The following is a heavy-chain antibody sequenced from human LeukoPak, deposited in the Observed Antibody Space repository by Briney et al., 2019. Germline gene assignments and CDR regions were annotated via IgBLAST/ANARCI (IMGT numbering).Heavy chain of an antibody. J-gene: IGHJ4*02. V-gene: IGHV1-69*05. Sequence: ASVKVSCKASGGTFSSYAISWVRQAPGQGLEWMGGIIPIFGTANYAQKFQGRVTITTDESTSTAYMELSSLRSEDTAVYYCARDRGYDFWSGYGFDYWGQGTLVTVSS. CDR1: GGTFSSYA. CDR2: IIPIFGTA. D-gene: IGHD3-3*01. CDR3: ARDRGYDFWSGYGFDY.